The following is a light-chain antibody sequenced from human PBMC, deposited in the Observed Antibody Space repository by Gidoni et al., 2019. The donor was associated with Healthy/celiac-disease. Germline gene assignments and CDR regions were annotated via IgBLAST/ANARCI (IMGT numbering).Light chain of an antibody. J-gene: IGKJ5*01. CDR2: GAS. CDR3: QQYNNWPPSIT. Sequence: EIVMTQSPATLSGSPGERATLSCRASQRVSSNLAWYQQQPGQAPRLLIYGASTRATGIPARFSGSGSGTEFTLTISSLQSEDFAVYYCQQYNNWPPSITFGQGTRLEIK. V-gene: IGKV3-15*01. CDR1: QRVSSN.